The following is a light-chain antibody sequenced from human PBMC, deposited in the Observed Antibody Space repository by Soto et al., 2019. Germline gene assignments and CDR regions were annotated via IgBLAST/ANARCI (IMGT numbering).Light chain of an antibody. J-gene: IGKJ1*01. CDR1: QSLVYGNGYTY. CDR2: RVS. Sequence: DVVVTQSPLSLPVTLGQPASVSCRSSQSLVYGNGYTYLSWFHQRPGQSPRRLIYRVSERDSGVPDRISGSGSGTDFTLSISRVEAEDVGIYFCLQSSHWPPTFGQGTKVEI. CDR3: LQSSHWPPT. V-gene: IGKV2-30*01.